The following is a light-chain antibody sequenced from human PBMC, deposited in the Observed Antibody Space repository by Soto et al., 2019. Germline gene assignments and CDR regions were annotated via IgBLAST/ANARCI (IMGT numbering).Light chain of an antibody. CDR3: QQYIRWPLT. J-gene: IGKJ4*01. CDR2: DAS. Sequence: EMVGPQSPATLSVSPGSRVTLSCRTSQDVSSKLAWYQQKPGQPPSLLIYDASTRATGTPARFSGSGSGTEFTLAVSSLQSEDYALYFCQQYIRWPLTFGGGTKVDIK. CDR1: QDVSSK. V-gene: IGKV3D-15*01.